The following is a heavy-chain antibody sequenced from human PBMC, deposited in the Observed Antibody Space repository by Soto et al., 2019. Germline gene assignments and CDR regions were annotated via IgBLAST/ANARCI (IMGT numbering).Heavy chain of an antibody. CDR1: GFTVSSNY. J-gene: IGHJ4*02. Sequence: GGSLRLSCAASGFTVSSNYMSWVRQAPGKGLEWVSVIYSGGSTYYADSAKGRFTISRDNSKNTLYLQMNSLRAEDTAVYYCARGVMTTVTSFLDYWGQGTLVTVSS. D-gene: IGHD4-4*01. CDR2: IYSGGST. V-gene: IGHV3-53*01. CDR3: ARGVMTTVTSFLDY.